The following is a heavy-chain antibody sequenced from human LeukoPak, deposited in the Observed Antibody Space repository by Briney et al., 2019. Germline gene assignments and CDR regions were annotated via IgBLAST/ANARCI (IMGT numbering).Heavy chain of an antibody. Sequence: SETLSLTCAVYGGSFSGYYWSWIRQPPGKGLEWIGEINHSGSTNYNPSLKSRVTISVDTSKNQFSLKLSSVTAADTAVYYCARRLPYSSSWFNWFDPWGQGTLVTASS. CDR3: ARRLPYSSSWFNWFDP. D-gene: IGHD6-13*01. V-gene: IGHV4-34*01. J-gene: IGHJ5*02. CDR2: INHSGST. CDR1: GGSFSGYY.